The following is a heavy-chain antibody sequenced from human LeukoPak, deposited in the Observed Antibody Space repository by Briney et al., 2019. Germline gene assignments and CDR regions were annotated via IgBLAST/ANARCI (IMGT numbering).Heavy chain of an antibody. CDR3: AKGRITVTYLGPDY. J-gene: IGHJ4*02. CDR2: ISGTGGST. Sequence: PGGSLRLSCAASGFTFSSYAMNWVRQAPGKGLEWVSGISGTGGSTYYADSVKGRFTISGDNSKNTLYLQMNSLRAEDTAVYYCAKGRITVTYLGPDYWGQGTLVTVSS. CDR1: GFTFSSYA. V-gene: IGHV3-23*01. D-gene: IGHD4-17*01.